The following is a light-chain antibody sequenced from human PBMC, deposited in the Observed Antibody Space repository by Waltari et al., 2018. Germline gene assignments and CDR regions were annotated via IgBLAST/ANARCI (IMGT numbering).Light chain of an antibody. V-gene: IGLV2-23*02. CDR1: SSDVGTYNL. CDR2: YVN. CDR3: CSYAGSSISV. J-gene: IGLJ3*02. Sequence: QSALTQTATVSGSPGQSLTISCTGTSSDVGTYNLVSWYQQHPGKAPKLIIYYVNKRPSGVSNRFSGSKSGNTASLTISGLQAADEADYYCCSYAGSSISVFGGGTRLTVL.